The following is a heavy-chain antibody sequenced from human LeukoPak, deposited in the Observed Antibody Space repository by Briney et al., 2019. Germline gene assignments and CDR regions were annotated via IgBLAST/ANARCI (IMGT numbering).Heavy chain of an antibody. V-gene: IGHV4-30-4*08. D-gene: IGHD1-1*01. CDR1: GGSIRSGDYY. CDR3: AREGSSLSLAPNWYYFDY. Sequence: SETLSLTCTVSGGSIRSGDYYWSWIRQPPGKGLEWIGYIYYSGSTYYNPSLKSRVTISVDTSKNQFSLKLSSATAADTAVYYCAREGSSLSLAPNWYYFDYWGQGTLVTVSS. CDR2: IYYSGST. J-gene: IGHJ4*02.